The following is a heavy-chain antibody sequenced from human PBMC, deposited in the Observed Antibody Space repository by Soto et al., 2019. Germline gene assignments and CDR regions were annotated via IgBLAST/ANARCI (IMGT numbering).Heavy chain of an antibody. V-gene: IGHV1-3*01. CDR3: ARVAGDYGSFYYYGMDV. CDR2: INAGNGNT. J-gene: IGHJ6*02. CDR1: GYTFTSYA. Sequence: ASVKVSCKASGYTFTSYAMHWVRQAPGQRFEWMGWINAGNGNTKYSQKFQGRVTITRDTSASTAYMELSSLRSEDTAVYYCARVAGDYGSFYYYGMDVSCQGTTVTVSS. D-gene: IGHD4-17*01.